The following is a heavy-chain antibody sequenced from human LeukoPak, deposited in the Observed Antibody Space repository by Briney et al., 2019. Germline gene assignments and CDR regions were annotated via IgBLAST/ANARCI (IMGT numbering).Heavy chain of an antibody. J-gene: IGHJ4*02. CDR2: ISGSGGST. Sequence: GGSLRLSCAASGFTFSSYAMSWVRQAPGKGLEWVSAISGSGGSTYYADSVKGRFTISRDNSKNTLYLQMNSLRAEDTAVYYCARAYYDILTGYYLDYWGQGTLVTVSS. CDR3: ARAYYDILTGYYLDY. V-gene: IGHV3-23*01. CDR1: GFTFSSYA. D-gene: IGHD3-9*01.